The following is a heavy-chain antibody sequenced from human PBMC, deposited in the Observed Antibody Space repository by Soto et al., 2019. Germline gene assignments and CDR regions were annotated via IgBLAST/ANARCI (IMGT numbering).Heavy chain of an antibody. D-gene: IGHD2-2*01. V-gene: IGHV1-24*01. Sequence: GASVKVSCTDSGYTNTDLSMHWVRQAPGKGLEWMGGFDPEDGETIYAQKFQGRVTMTEDTSTDTAYMELSSLRSEDTAVYYCATDLTYCSSTSCPLNAFDIWGQGTMVTVSS. J-gene: IGHJ3*02. CDR3: ATDLTYCSSTSCPLNAFDI. CDR1: GYTNTDLS. CDR2: FDPEDGET.